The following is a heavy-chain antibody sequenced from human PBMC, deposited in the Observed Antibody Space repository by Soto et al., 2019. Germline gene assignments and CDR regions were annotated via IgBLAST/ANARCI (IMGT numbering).Heavy chain of an antibody. J-gene: IGHJ4*02. Sequence: ASVKVSCKTSGYSFTTYGISWVRQAPGQGLEWMGWISGYNGNTHYAQKFQGRVSMTTDTSTSTAYMELRSLRAEDTAVYYCAREDKSRGYKYVDWGKGTLVTVSS. CDR3: AREDKSRGYKYVD. CDR2: ISGYNGNT. CDR1: GYSFTTYG. D-gene: IGHD6-25*01. V-gene: IGHV1-18*01.